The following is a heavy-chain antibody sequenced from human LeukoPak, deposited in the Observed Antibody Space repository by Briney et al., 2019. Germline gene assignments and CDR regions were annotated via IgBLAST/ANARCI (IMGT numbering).Heavy chain of an antibody. Sequence: SVKVSCKASGGTFSSYAISWVRQGPGQGLEWMGRIIPIFGTANYAQKFQGRVTITTDESTSTAYMELSSLRSEDTAVYYCARGHSTVTMKSYYFDYWGQGTLVTVSS. CDR2: IIPIFGTA. D-gene: IGHD4-17*01. CDR3: ARGHSTVTMKSYYFDY. V-gene: IGHV1-69*05. J-gene: IGHJ4*02. CDR1: GGTFSSYA.